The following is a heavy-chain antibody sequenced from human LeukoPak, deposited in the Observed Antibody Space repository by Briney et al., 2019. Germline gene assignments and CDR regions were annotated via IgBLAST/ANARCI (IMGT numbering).Heavy chain of an antibody. CDR3: VSQGHPRARTFDY. J-gene: IGHJ4*02. D-gene: IGHD6-6*01. CDR1: GGSISSGGYY. Sequence: PSETLSLTCTVSGGSISSGGYYWSWIRQPPGKGLEWIGYIYHSGSTYYNPSLKSRVTISVDRSKNQFSLKLSSVTAADTAVYYCVSQGHPRARTFDYWGQGTLVTVSS. V-gene: IGHV4-30-2*01. CDR2: IYHSGST.